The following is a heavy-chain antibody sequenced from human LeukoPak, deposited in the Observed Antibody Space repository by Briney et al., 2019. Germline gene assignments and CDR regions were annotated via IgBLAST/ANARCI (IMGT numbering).Heavy chain of an antibody. CDR2: IKQDGSER. D-gene: IGHD7-27*01. CDR1: GFTFTNYW. Sequence: GGSLRLSRAASGFTFTNYWMNWVRQAPGKGLEWVANIKQDGSERYYVDSVKGRFTISRDNAKNSLYLQMNSLRAEDTAVYYCATANWGLNYWGQGTLVTVSS. CDR3: ATANWGLNY. J-gene: IGHJ4*02. V-gene: IGHV3-7*03.